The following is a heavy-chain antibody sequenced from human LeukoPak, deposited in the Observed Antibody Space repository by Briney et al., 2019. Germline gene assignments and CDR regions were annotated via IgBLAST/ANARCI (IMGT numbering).Heavy chain of an antibody. D-gene: IGHD3-10*01. CDR2: IYSGGST. V-gene: IGHV3-53*01. J-gene: IGHJ6*03. CDR3: ASGSGSYRTPYYYMDV. Sequence: GGSLRLSCAASGFTVSSNYMSWVRQAPGKGLEWVSVIYSGGSTYYADSVKGRFTISRGNSKNTLYLQMNSLRAEDTAVYYCASGSGSYRTPYYYMDVWGTGTTVSVSS. CDR1: GFTVSSNY.